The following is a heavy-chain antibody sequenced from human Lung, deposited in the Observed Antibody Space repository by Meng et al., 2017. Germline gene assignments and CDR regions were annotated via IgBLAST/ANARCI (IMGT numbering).Heavy chain of an antibody. D-gene: IGHD1-26*01. CDR3: ARGTPGRSYANY. CDR2: LGAHDGDT. CDR1: DHTFIGYG. V-gene: IGHV1-18*01. J-gene: IGHJ4*02. Sequence: QVHPVQSGPEVKKPGVSLKVSFKASDHTFIGYGVSWVRQAPGQGLEWMAWLGAHDGDTSFGPKFQGRVTVTADRPTATAYMELRSLRFDDTAVYYCARGTPGRSYANYWGPGTLVTVSS.